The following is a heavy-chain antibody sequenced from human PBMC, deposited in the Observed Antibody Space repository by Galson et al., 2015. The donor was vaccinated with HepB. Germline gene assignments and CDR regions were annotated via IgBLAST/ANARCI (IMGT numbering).Heavy chain of an antibody. CDR1: GYRFTNYW. D-gene: IGHD3-3*01. Sequence: QSGAEVKKPGESLKISCKGSGYRFTNYWIGWVRQMPGKGLEWMGIIYPGDSDTRYNPSFQGQVTMSADKSISTAYLQWSSLKASDTAMYYCARHGAFWSSYYYWYFDLWGRGTLVTVSS. CDR3: ARHGAFWSSYYYWYFDL. CDR2: IYPGDSDT. J-gene: IGHJ2*01. V-gene: IGHV5-51*01.